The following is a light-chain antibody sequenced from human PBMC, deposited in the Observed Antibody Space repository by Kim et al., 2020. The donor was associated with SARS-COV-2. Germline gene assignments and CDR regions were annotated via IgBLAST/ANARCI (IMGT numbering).Light chain of an antibody. J-gene: IGLJ2*01. V-gene: IGLV3-27*01. CDR1: MLTKKD. CDR2: KDT. Sequence: PGQPAGITCSENMLTKKDARWFQQKPHQAPVLVFSKDTGRPAGISELFSGSTSGTTVTLTISGAQIEDEADYYCYSSADNQGGVFGGGTKLAVL. CDR3: YSSADNQGGV.